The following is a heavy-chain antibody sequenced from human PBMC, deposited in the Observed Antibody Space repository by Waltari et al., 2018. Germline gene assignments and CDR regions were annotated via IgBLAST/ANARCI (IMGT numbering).Heavy chain of an antibody. V-gene: IGHV4-30-4*08. D-gene: IGHD6-13*01. Sequence: QVQLQESGPGLVKPSQTLSLTCTVSGGSIRRGGYYWSWIRQHPGKGLEWIGYFYHSGSTYYNPSLRSRVTISVDRSKNQFSLKLSSVTAADTAVYYCARGGSSWSGWFDPWGLGTLVTVSS. CDR2: FYHSGST. CDR1: GGSIRRGGYY. J-gene: IGHJ5*02. CDR3: ARGGSSWSGWFDP.